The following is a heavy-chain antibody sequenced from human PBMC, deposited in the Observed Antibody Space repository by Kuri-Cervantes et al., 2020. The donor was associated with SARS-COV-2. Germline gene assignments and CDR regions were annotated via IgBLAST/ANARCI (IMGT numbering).Heavy chain of an antibody. J-gene: IGHJ3*02. D-gene: IGHD3-16*01. CDR2: IGTAGDT. V-gene: IGHV3-13*01. Sequence: GESLKISCAASGFTFSSYGMHWVRQAPGKGLEWVSAIGTAGDTYYPGSVKGRFTISRENAKNSLYLQMNSLRAGDTAVYYCAKDMMERTDAFDIWGQGTMVTVSS. CDR3: AKDMMERTDAFDI. CDR1: GFTFSSYG.